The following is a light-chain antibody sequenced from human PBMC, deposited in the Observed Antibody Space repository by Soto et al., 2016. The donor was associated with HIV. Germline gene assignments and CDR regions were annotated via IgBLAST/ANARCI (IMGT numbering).Light chain of an antibody. CDR2: DNA. V-gene: IGLV3-21*03. J-gene: IGLJ1*01. CDR3: QVWDTYTNHFV. CDR1: NIGSKS. Sequence: SYELTQPPSVSVAPGKTARITCGGNNIGSKSVHWYQQKPGQAPVLVVYDNADRPSGIPERFSGSNSGNTATLTISRVEAGDEADYYCQVWDTYTNHFVFGPGTKVTVL.